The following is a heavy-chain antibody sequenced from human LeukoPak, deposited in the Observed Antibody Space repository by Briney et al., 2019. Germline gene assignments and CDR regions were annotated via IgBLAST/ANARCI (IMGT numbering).Heavy chain of an antibody. D-gene: IGHD5-18*01. CDR2: INPNSGGT. CDR3: ARGQDGVQLWLYY. Sequence: ASVKVSCKASGYTFTGYYMHWVRQAPGQGLEWMGWINPNSGGTNYAQKFQGRVTMTRDTSISTAYMELSRLRSDDTAVYYCARGQDGVQLWLYYWGQGTLVTVSS. V-gene: IGHV1-2*02. J-gene: IGHJ4*02. CDR1: GYTFTGYY.